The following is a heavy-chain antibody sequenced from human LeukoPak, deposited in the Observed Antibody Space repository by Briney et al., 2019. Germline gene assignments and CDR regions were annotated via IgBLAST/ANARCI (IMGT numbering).Heavy chain of an antibody. D-gene: IGHD1-7*01. J-gene: IGHJ6*03. V-gene: IGHV4-34*01. CDR2: INDSGTI. CDR1: GGSFSHYY. CDR3: ARRWNYGRNYYIDV. Sequence: PSEPLSLTCAVYGGSFSHYYWSWIRQSPGMGLEWIGEINDSGTINYNPSLMSRVTISVDKSKNQFSLKLTSATAADTAVYYCARRWNYGRNYYIDVWGKGATVSVSS.